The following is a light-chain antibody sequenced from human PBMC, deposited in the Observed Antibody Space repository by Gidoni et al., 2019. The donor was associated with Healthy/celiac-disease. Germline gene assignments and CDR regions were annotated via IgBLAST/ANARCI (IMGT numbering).Light chain of an antibody. CDR3: QQSYSTPRT. CDR2: AAS. CDR1: HSISSY. Sequence: PASLSASVGDTVTTTCRASHSISSYLKWYQQKPVKAPKLLIDAASSLQSGVPSRFSGSGSGTDFTLTSSSLQPEDFATYYCQQSYSTPRTFGQGTKLEIK. V-gene: IGKV1-39*01. J-gene: IGKJ2*01.